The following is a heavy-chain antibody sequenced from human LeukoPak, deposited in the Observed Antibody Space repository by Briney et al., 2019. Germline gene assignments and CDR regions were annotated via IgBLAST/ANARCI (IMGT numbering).Heavy chain of an antibody. D-gene: IGHD3-16*02. V-gene: IGHV6-1*01. CDR1: GDSVSSNSAT. CDR2: TFYRSNWYN. J-gene: IGHJ5*02. Sequence: SQTLSLTCAISGDSVSSNSATWTWIRQSPSRGLEWLGRTFYRSNWYNDYALSVKSRITIHPDTSKNQFSLKLSSVTAADTAVYYCARDGELSTILNWFDPWGQGTLVTVSS. CDR3: ARDGELSTILNWFDP.